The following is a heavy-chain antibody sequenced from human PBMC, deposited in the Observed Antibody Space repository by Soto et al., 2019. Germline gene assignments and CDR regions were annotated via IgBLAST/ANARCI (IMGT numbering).Heavy chain of an antibody. CDR2: IIPILGIA. CDR3: ARQLAWFSSTSCSGWFDP. CDR1: GGTFSSYT. D-gene: IGHD2-2*01. V-gene: IGHV1-69*02. J-gene: IGHJ5*02. Sequence: QVQLVQSGAEVKKPGSSVKVSCKASGGTFSSYTISWVRQAPGQGLEWMGRIIPILGIANYAQKFQGRVTSTAHKSTSTAYMELRSLRSEDTAVYYCARQLAWFSSTSCSGWFDPWGQGTLVTVSS.